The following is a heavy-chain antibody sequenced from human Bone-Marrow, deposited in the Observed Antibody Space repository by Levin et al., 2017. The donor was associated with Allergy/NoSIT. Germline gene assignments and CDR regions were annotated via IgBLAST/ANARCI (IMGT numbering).Heavy chain of an antibody. CDR2: ISGSGTA. V-gene: IGHV3-23*01. CDR1: GFSLSTYA. CDR3: AKCGIAVPGRVDY. D-gene: IGHD6-19*01. J-gene: IGHJ4*02. Sequence: PGGSLRLSCAASGFSLSTYAMSWVRQAPGKGLEWVSTISGSGTAYYADSVKGRFTISSDNSKNTLYLQMRSLRAGDTAIYYCAKCGIAVPGRVDYWGQGALVTVSS.